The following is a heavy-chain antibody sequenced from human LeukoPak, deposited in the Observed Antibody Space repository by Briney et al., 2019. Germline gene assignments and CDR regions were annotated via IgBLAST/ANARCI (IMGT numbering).Heavy chain of an antibody. CDR3: ARQGAYTGSGAYSGAHFAFDF. Sequence: PGESLKISCKGSGYSFTSYWIGWVRQMPGKGLEWMGIIYPGDSDTRYSPSFQGHVTISADKSISTVSLQWTSLKASDTAMYYCARQGAYTGSGAYSGAHFAFDFWGRGTMVTVSP. CDR1: GYSFTSYW. D-gene: IGHD3-10*01. V-gene: IGHV5-51*01. J-gene: IGHJ3*01. CDR2: IYPGDSDT.